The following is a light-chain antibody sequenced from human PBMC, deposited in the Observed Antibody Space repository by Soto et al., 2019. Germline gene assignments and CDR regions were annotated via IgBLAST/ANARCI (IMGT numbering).Light chain of an antibody. CDR2: GAS. Sequence: EIVMTQSPATLSVSPGERATLSRRASQSVSSNLAWYQQKPGQAPRLLIYGASTRATGIPARFSGSGSGTEFTLTISSLQSEDFATYYCQQSYSTPRVYTFGQGTKLEIK. J-gene: IGKJ2*01. CDR3: QQSYSTPRVYT. CDR1: QSVSSN. V-gene: IGKV3-15*01.